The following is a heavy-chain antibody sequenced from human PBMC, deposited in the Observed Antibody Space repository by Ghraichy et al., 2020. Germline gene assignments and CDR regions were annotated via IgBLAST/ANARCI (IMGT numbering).Heavy chain of an antibody. V-gene: IGHV4-59*01. Sequence: SETLALTCTVSGGSISSYYWSWIRQPPGKGLEWIGYIYYSGSTNYNPSLKSRVTISVDTSKNQFSLKLSSVTAADTAVYYCARKVVQGAEIVGYDYWGQGTLVTVSS. J-gene: IGHJ4*02. CDR3: ARKVVQGAEIVGYDY. CDR2: IYYSGST. D-gene: IGHD3-10*01. CDR1: GGSISSYY.